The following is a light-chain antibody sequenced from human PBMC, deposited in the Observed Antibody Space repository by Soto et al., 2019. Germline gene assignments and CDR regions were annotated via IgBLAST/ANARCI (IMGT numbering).Light chain of an antibody. CDR2: DVT. CDR3: NSYTSSSIVV. CDR1: SSDVGGYNY. Sequence: QSALTQPASVSGSPGQSITISCTGTSSDVGGYNYVSWYQQHPGKVPKLIIYDVTVRPSGVSTRFSGSKSGTTASLTISGLQAEDEADYYCNSYTSSSIVVFGGGTKVTVL. V-gene: IGLV2-14*03. J-gene: IGLJ2*01.